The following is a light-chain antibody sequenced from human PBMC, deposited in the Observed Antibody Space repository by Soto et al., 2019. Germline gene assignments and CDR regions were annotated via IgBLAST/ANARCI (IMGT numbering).Light chain of an antibody. CDR2: DVS. CDR3: CSYAGSLYV. CDR1: SSDVGGYNY. Sequence: SVLTQPRSVSGAPGQSGTISCTGTSSDVGGYNYVSWYQQHPGKAPKLMIYDVSKRPSGVPDRFSGSKSGNTASLTISGLQAEDEADYYCCSYAGSLYVFGTGTKVTVL. V-gene: IGLV2-11*01. J-gene: IGLJ1*01.